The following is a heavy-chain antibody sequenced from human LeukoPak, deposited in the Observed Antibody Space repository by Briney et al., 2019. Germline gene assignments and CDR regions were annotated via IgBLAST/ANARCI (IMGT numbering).Heavy chain of an antibody. D-gene: IGHD6-19*01. J-gene: IGHJ4*02. CDR2: IYYSGST. CDR3: ARQPRPYSSIDY. CDR1: GGSISSYY. V-gene: IGHV4-59*08. Sequence: SETLSPTCTVSGGSISSYYWSWIRQPPGKGLEWIGYIYYSGSTNYNPSLKSRVTISVDTSKNQFSLKLSSVAAADTAVYYCARQPRPYSSIDYWGQGTLVTVSS.